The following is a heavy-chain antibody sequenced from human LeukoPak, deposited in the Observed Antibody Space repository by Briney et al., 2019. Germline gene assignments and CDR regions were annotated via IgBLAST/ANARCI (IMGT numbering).Heavy chain of an antibody. D-gene: IGHD6-13*01. CDR1: GLTFDDYA. CDR2: ISWNSGSI. CDR3: AKVGRIAAAGTMDYYGMDV. J-gene: IGHJ6*02. Sequence: PGGSLRLSCAASGLTFDDYAMHWVRQAPGKGLEWVSGISWNSGSIGYADSVKGRFTISRDNAKNSLYLQMNSLRAEDTALYYCAKVGRIAAAGTMDYYGMDVWGQGTTVTVSS. V-gene: IGHV3-9*01.